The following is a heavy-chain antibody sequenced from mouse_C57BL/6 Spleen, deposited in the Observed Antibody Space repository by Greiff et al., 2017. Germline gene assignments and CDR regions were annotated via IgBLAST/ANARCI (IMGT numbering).Heavy chain of an antibody. Sequence: QVQLQQPGAELVKPGASVKMSCKASGYTFTSYWITWVKQRPGQGLEWIGDIYPGSGSTNYNEKFKCKATLTVDTSSSTAYMQLSSLTSEDSAVYYCARGGLLRSNWYFDVWGTGTTVTVSS. D-gene: IGHD1-1*01. CDR3: ARGGLLRSNWYFDV. CDR1: GYTFTSYW. CDR2: IYPGSGST. V-gene: IGHV1-55*01. J-gene: IGHJ1*03.